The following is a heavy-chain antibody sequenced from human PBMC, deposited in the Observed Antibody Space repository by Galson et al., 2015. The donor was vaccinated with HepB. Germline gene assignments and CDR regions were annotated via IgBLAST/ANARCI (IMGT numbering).Heavy chain of an antibody. J-gene: IGHJ4*02. CDR1: GGSISSSSYY. D-gene: IGHD6-13*01. Sequence: LSLTCAVSGGSISSSSYYWGWLRQPPGKGLEWIGYIYYSGSTNYNPSLKSRVTISVDTSKNQFSLKLSSVTAADTAVYYCARYSIAAAGYDYWGQGTLVTVSS. CDR2: IYYSGST. CDR3: ARYSIAAAGYDY. V-gene: IGHV4-61*05.